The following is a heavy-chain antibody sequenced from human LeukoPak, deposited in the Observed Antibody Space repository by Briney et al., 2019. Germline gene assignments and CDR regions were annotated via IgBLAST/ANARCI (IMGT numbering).Heavy chain of an antibody. V-gene: IGHV4-34*01. CDR3: ASAMARGVIIRRGLDY. CDR2: INHSGST. J-gene: IGHJ4*02. Sequence: PSETLSLTCAVYGGSFSGYYWSWIRQPPGKGLEWIGEINHSGSTNYNPSLKSRVTISVDTSKNQFSLKLSSVTAADTAVYYCASAMARGVIIRRGLDYWGQGTLVTVSS. D-gene: IGHD3-10*01. CDR1: GGSFSGYY.